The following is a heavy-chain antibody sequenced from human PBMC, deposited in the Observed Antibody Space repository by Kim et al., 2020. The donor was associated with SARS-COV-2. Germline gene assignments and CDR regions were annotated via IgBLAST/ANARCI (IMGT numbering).Heavy chain of an antibody. CDR3: ARARPGILWFEESLDY. CDR1: GFTFSSYA. J-gene: IGHJ4*02. Sequence: GGSLRLSCAASGFTFSSYAMHWVRQAPGKGLEWVAVISYDGSNKYYADSVKGRFTISRDNSKNTLYLQMNSLRAEDTAVYYCARARPGILWFEESLDYCGRGTLVTV. V-gene: IGHV3-30*04. CDR2: ISYDGSNK. D-gene: IGHD3-10*01.